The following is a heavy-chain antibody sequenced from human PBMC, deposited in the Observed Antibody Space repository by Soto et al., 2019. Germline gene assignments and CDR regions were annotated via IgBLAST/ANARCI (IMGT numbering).Heavy chain of an antibody. J-gene: IGHJ6*02. D-gene: IGHD3-3*01. CDR3: AGEDFSYGVDV. CDR2: MHYSGST. V-gene: IGHV4-59*01. Sequence: SETLSLTCTVSGASISNYYWTWIRQPPGKGLEWIGYMHYSGSTNYNPSLESRVTISVDTSKNLFSLRLSSVTAADTAVYYCAGEDFSYGVDVWGQGTTVTVSS. CDR1: GASISNYY.